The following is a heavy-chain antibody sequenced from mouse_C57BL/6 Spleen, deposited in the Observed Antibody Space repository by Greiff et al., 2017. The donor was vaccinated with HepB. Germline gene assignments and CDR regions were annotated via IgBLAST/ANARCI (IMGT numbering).Heavy chain of an antibody. D-gene: IGHD2-4*01. CDR3: TRGGYDYDDWYFDV. J-gene: IGHJ1*03. V-gene: IGHV5-9-1*02. CDR1: GFTFSSYA. Sequence: EVKLMESGEGLVKPGGSLKLSCAASGFTFSSYAMSWVRQTPEKRLEWVAYISSGGDYIYYADTVKGRFTISRDNARNTLYLQMSSLKSEDTAMYYCTRGGYDYDDWYFDVWGTGTTVTVSS. CDR2: ISSGGDYI.